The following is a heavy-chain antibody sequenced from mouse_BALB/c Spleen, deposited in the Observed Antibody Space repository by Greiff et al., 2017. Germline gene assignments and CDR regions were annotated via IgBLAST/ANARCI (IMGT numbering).Heavy chain of an antibody. V-gene: IGHV2-2*02. Sequence: VQLQESGPGLVQPSQSLSITCTVSGFSLTSYGVHWVRQSPGKGLEWLGVIWSGGSTDYNAAFISRLSISKDNSKSQVFFKMNSLQANDTAIYYCARNYGYYEGFAYWGQGTLVTVSA. D-gene: IGHD2-3*01. CDR2: IWSGGST. CDR1: GFSLTSYG. J-gene: IGHJ3*01. CDR3: ARNYGYYEGFAY.